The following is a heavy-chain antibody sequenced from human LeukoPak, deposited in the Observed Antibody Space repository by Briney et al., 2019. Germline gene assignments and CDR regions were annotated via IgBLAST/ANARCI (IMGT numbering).Heavy chain of an antibody. Sequence: PGGSLRLSCAAFGFTFSSYWMSWVRQAPGKGLEWVANIKQDGSEKYYVDSVKGRFTISRDNAKNSLFLQMSSLRAEDTAVYFCARGVPSGVDYFDYWGQGTLVTVSS. V-gene: IGHV3-7*01. CDR3: ARGVPSGVDYFDY. D-gene: IGHD6-19*01. CDR1: GFTFSSYW. CDR2: IKQDGSEK. J-gene: IGHJ4*02.